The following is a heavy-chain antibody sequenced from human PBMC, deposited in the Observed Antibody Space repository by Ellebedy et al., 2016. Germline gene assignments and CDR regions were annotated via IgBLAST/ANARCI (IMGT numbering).Heavy chain of an antibody. CDR1: GFTFSNYW. CDR3: ARDRDASGSFYDY. J-gene: IGHJ4*02. CDR2: IKPDGTEK. Sequence: GGSLRLSCAASGFTFSNYWMSWVRQTPGKGLEWMANIKPDGTEKNYVDSVKGRFTISRDNAKSSLYLQMNSLRAGDTAVYYCARDRDASGSFYDYWGQGTLVTVSS. V-gene: IGHV3-7*03. D-gene: IGHD1-26*01.